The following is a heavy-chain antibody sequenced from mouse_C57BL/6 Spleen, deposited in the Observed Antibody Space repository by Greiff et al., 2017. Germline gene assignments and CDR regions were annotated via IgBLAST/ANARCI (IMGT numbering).Heavy chain of an antibody. CDR1: GFSLTSYG. D-gene: IGHD2-2*01. CDR2: IWRGGST. J-gene: IGHJ4*01. V-gene: IGHV2-5*01. CDR3: AKIPYGYDPSYYAMDD. Sequence: VKLMESGPGLVQPSQSLSITCTVSGFSLTSYGVHWVRQSPGKGLEWLGVIWRGGSTDYNAAFMSRLSITKDNSKSQVFFKMNSLQADDTAIYYCAKIPYGYDPSYYAMDDWGQGTSVTVSS.